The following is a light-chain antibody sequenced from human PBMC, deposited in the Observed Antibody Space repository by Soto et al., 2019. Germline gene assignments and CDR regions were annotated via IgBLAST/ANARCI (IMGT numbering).Light chain of an antibody. CDR2: EVS. V-gene: IGLV2-14*01. CDR1: SSDVGDYNY. CDR3: SSYTSSNTWV. J-gene: IGLJ3*02. Sequence: QSALTQPASVSGSPGQSITISCTGTSSDVGDYNYVSWYQQHPGKAPKLMIYEVSNRPSGVSNRFSGSKSGNTASLTISGLQAEDEADYYCSSYTSSNTWVFGRGTKVTVL.